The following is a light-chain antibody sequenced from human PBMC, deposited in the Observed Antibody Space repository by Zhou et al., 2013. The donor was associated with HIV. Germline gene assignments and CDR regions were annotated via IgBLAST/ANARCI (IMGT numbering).Light chain of an antibody. CDR1: QSIGMW. Sequence: DIQMTQSPSTLSASXGDRVIITCRASQSIGMWLAWYQQKPGRAPKLLMSKTSSLESGVPSRFSGSGSGTEFTLTISSLQPDDFATYYCQQYKGHSRTFGQGTKVEI. V-gene: IGKV1-5*03. CDR2: KTS. CDR3: QQYKGHSRT. J-gene: IGKJ1*01.